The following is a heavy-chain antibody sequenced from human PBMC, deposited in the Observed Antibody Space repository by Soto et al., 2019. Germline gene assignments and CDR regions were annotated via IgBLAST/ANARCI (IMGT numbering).Heavy chain of an antibody. Sequence: SETLSLTCTVSGGSISSSSYYWGWIRQPPGKGLEWIGSIYYSGSTYYNPSLKSRVTISVDTSKNQFSLKLSSVTAADTAVYYCASGYGDYYYYGMDVWGQGTTVTVSS. CDR1: GGSISSSSYY. CDR3: ASGYGDYYYYGMDV. D-gene: IGHD4-17*01. J-gene: IGHJ6*02. CDR2: IYYSGST. V-gene: IGHV4-39*01.